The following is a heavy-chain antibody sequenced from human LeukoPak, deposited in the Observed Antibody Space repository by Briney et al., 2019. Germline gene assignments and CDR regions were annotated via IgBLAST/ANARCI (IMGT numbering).Heavy chain of an antibody. CDR1: GGSISSYY. Sequence: SETLSLTCTVSGGSISSYYWSWIRQPPGKGLEWIGYIYYSGSTNYNPSLKSRVTISVDTSKNQCSLKLSSVTAADTAVYYCARRRFVRGPDVVNPFDYWGQGTLVTVSS. D-gene: IGHD2-8*01. J-gene: IGHJ4*02. CDR3: ARRRFVRGPDVVNPFDY. V-gene: IGHV4-59*08. CDR2: IYYSGST.